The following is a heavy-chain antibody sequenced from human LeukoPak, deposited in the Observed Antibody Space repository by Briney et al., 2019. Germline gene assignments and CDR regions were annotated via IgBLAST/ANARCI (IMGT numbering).Heavy chain of an antibody. V-gene: IGHV1-2*02. J-gene: IGHJ4*02. D-gene: IGHD2-2*01. CDR3: ARHCSSTSCYDL. CDR1: GYTFTGYY. CDR2: INPNSGGT. Sequence: ASVKVSCKASGYTFTGYYMHWVRQAPGQGLQWMGWINPNSGGTNYAQKFQGRVIMTRDTSTSTAYMGLSRLISGDTAVYYCARHCSSTSCYDLWGQGTLITVSS.